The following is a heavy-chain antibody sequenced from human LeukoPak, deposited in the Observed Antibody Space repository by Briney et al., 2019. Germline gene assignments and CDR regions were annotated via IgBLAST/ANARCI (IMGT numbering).Heavy chain of an antibody. J-gene: IGHJ4*02. CDR2: ISAYNGNT. CDR1: GYTFTSYG. V-gene: IGHV1-18*01. Sequence: GASVKVSCKASGYTFTSYGISWVRQAPGQGLEWMGWISAYNGNTNYAQKLQGRVTMTTDTSTSTAYMELSRLRSDDTAVYYCARVSSGYARAHFDYWGQGTLVTVSS. D-gene: IGHD5-12*01. CDR3: ARVSSGYARAHFDY.